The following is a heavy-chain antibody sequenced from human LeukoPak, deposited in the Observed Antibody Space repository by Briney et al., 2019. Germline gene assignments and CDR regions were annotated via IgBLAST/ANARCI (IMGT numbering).Heavy chain of an antibody. D-gene: IGHD5-12*01. CDR2: ISSSSSYI. CDR3: ARDPVVATIYRAFDI. CDR1: GFTFGTYA. J-gene: IGHJ3*02. Sequence: GGSLRLSCAASGFTFGTYAMTWVRQAPGKGLEWVSSISSSSSYIYYADSVKGRFTISRDNAKNSLYLQMNSLRAEDTAVYYCARDPVVATIYRAFDIWGQGTMVTVSS. V-gene: IGHV3-21*01.